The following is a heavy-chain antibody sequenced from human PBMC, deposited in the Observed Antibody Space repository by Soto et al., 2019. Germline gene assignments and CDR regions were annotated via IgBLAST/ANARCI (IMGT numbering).Heavy chain of an antibody. CDR2: ISYDGSNK. V-gene: IGHV3-30*18. D-gene: IGHD2-2*01. J-gene: IGHJ5*02. Sequence: QVQLVESGGGVVQPGRSLRLSCAASGFTFSSYGMHWVRQAPVKGLEWVAVISYDGSNKYYADSVKGRFTISRDNSNNTLYLQMNSLRSEDTAVYYWAKDNEDQLLQGDNCFDPWGQGTMVTVSS. CDR3: AKDNEDQLLQGDNCFDP. CDR1: GFTFSSYG.